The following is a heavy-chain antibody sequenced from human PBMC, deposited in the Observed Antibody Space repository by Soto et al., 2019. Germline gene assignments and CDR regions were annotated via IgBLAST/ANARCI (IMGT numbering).Heavy chain of an antibody. V-gene: IGHV3-48*02. CDR2: ISSSSTTI. CDR3: AGRIKVPMDV. J-gene: IGHJ6*02. CDR1: GFSFSSYS. Sequence: PGGSLRLSCAASGFSFSSYSMNWVRQAPGKGLEWVSWISSSSTTIYYADSVKGRFTISRDNAKNSLYLQMSSLRDEDTAVYYCAGRIKVPMDVWGQGTTVTVSS.